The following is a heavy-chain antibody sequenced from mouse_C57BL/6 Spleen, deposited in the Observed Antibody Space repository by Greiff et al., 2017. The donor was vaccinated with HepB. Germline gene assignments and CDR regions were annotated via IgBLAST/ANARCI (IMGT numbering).Heavy chain of an antibody. V-gene: IGHV1-80*01. Sequence: LQESGAELVKPGASVKISCKASGYAFSSYWMNWVKQRPGKGLEWIGQIYPGDGDTNYNGKFKGKATLTADKSSSTAYMQLSSLTSEDSAVYFCARKGLLAWFAYWGQGTLVTVSA. J-gene: IGHJ3*01. CDR3: ARKGLLAWFAY. D-gene: IGHD2-13*01. CDR1: GYAFSSYW. CDR2: IYPGDGDT.